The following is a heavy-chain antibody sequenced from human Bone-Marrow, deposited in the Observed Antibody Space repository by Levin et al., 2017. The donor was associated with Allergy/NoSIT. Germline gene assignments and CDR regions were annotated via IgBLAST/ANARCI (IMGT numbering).Heavy chain of an antibody. V-gene: IGHV3-21*01. D-gene: IGHD3-3*01. CDR1: GFTFSSYS. CDR2: ISSSSSYI. CDR3: ARDLMKSERFLEWLGVYWFDP. Sequence: SCAASGFTFSSYSMNWVRQAPGKGLEWVSSISSSSSYIYYADSVKGRFTISRDNAKNSLYLQMNSLRAEDTAVYYCARDLMKSERFLEWLGVYWFDPWGQGTLVTVSS. J-gene: IGHJ5*02.